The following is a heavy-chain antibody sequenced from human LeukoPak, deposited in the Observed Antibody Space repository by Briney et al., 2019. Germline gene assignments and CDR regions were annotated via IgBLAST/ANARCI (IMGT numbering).Heavy chain of an antibody. V-gene: IGHV4-4*02. CDR3: ARRYESDAFDI. J-gene: IGHJ3*02. CDR2: IDYSGST. D-gene: IGHD3-16*01. Sequence: SETLSLTCAVSGGSISSSNWWSWVRQPPGKGLAWIGSIDYSGSTYYNPSLKSRATISVDTSKNQFSLKLSSVTAADTAVYYCARRYESDAFDIWGQGTMVTVSS. CDR1: GGSISSSNW.